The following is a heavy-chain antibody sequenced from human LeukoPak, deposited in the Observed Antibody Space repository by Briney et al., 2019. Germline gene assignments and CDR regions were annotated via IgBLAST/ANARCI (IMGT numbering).Heavy chain of an antibody. D-gene: IGHD6-25*01. CDR3: ATGSAAGTAFAI. V-gene: IGHV6-1*01. Sequence: QTLSLTCAISGDSVSSNIAAWNWIRQSPPRGVEWLGRTYNRCAWFYASAVSVESRIEINPDTSKNHVSLQLKSVTPDDTAVYYCATGSAAGTAFAIWGQGTMVTASS. CDR2: TYNRCAWFY. J-gene: IGHJ3*02. CDR1: GDSVSSNIAA.